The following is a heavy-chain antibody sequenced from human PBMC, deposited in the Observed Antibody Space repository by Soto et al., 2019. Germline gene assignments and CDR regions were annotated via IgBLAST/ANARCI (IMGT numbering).Heavy chain of an antibody. D-gene: IGHD3-22*01. J-gene: IGHJ4*02. V-gene: IGHV1-69*04. CDR1: GGTFNSYT. Sequence: SVKVSCKASGGTFNSYTISWVRQAPGQGLEWMGRIIPILGIANYAQKFQGRVTITADKSTSTAYMELSSLRSEDTAVYYCARDSPYDSSGYYYYWGQGTLVTVSS. CDR2: IIPILGIA. CDR3: ARDSPYDSSGYYYY.